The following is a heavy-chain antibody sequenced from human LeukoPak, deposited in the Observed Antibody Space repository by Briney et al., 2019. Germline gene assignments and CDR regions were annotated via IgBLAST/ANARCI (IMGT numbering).Heavy chain of an antibody. CDR2: INPNSGGT. V-gene: IGHV1-2*02. Sequence: ASVKVSCKASGYTFTGYYMHWVRQAPRQGLEWMGWINPNSGGTNYAQKFQGRVTMTRDTSISTAYMELSRLRSDDTAVYYCAREGATASAGAFDIWGQGTMVTVSS. CDR3: AREGATASAGAFDI. CDR1: GYTFTGYY. D-gene: IGHD6-19*01. J-gene: IGHJ3*02.